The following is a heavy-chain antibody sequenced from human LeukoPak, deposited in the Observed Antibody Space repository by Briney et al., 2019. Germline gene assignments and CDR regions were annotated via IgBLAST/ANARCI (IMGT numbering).Heavy chain of an antibody. V-gene: IGHV3-11*01. CDR3: AKDRPKLPPRFDP. J-gene: IGHJ5*02. Sequence: GGSLRLSCSASGFSFSDSYMSWFRLSPEKGLEWIAYITSSGTTTEYADSVKGRFTISRVNAKNSLYLQMNSLRAEDTAVYYCAKDRPKLPPRFDPWGQGTLVTVSS. CDR2: ITSSGTTT. CDR1: GFSFSDSY.